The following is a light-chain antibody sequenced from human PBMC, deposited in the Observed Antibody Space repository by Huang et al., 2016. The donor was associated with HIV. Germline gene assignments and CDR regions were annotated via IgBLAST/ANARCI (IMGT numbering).Light chain of an antibody. CDR2: WAS. V-gene: IGKV4-1*01. CDR3: QQYNTSPLT. J-gene: IGKJ1*01. CDR1: QSVLYSSNNKNY. Sequence: DIVMTQSPDSLAVSLGERATINCKSSQSVLYSSNNKNYLAWYQQKPGQPPKLLIYWASTRESWVPDRFSGSGSGTDFTLTISSLQAEDVAVYYCQQYNTSPLTFGQGTKVEIK.